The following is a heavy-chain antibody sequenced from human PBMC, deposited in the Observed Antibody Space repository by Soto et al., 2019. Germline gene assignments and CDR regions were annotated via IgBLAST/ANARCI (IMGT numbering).Heavy chain of an antibody. CDR2: VYYTGST. D-gene: IGHD2-15*01. J-gene: IGHJ4*02. CDR1: GGSISGSY. CDR3: ARSVAVLGAHIAY. V-gene: IGHV4-59*01. Sequence: SETLSLTCSVSGGSISGSYWSWIRQSPGKGLEWLGYVYYTGSTNYSHSPRSRVSISVDSSMNEFSLRLSSVTAADTAVYFCARSVAVLGAHIAYWGRGT.